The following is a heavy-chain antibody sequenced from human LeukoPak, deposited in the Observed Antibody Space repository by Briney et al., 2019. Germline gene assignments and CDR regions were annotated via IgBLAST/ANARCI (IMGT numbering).Heavy chain of an antibody. CDR1: AFTFSTYG. D-gene: IGHD6-13*01. Sequence: GGSLRLSCAASAFTFSTYGMHWVRQAPGKGLEWVAVISYDGSDKYYADSVKGRFTISRDNAKNSLYLQMNSLRAEDMALYYCAKDGEQQLGHAFDIWGQGTMVTVSS. V-gene: IGHV3-30*19. CDR2: ISYDGSDK. CDR3: AKDGEQQLGHAFDI. J-gene: IGHJ3*02.